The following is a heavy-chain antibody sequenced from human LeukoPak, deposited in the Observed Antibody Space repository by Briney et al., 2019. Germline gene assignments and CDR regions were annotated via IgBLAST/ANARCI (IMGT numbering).Heavy chain of an antibody. Sequence: SETLSLTCTVSGGSISSSSYYWGWIRQPPGKGLEWIGSIYYSGSTYYNPSLKSRVTISVDTSKNQFSLKLSSVTAADTAVYYCARGSGSYYVKVRVFDYWGQGTLVTVSS. CDR1: GGSISSSSYY. V-gene: IGHV4-39*07. J-gene: IGHJ4*02. D-gene: IGHD1-26*01. CDR2: IYYSGST. CDR3: ARGSGSYYVKVRVFDY.